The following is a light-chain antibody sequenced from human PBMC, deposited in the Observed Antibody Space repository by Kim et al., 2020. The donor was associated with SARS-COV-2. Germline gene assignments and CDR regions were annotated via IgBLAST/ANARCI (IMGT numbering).Light chain of an antibody. CDR2: EGS. Sequence: GQTVTISCTGTSSDVGGYNYDSWYQQHPGKAPKLMIYEGSKRPSGVPDRFSGSKSGNTASLTVSGLQAEDEADYYCSSYAGSNNVVFGGGTQLTVL. CDR3: SSYAGSNNVV. CDR1: SSDVGGYNY. V-gene: IGLV2-8*01. J-gene: IGLJ2*01.